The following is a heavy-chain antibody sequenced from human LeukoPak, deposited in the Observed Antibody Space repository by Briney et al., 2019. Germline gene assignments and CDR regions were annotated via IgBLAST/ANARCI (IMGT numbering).Heavy chain of an antibody. V-gene: IGHV3-7*01. D-gene: IGHD5-24*01. CDR1: GFTFSSYS. CDR3: ARETPRRGETRDGYR. CDR2: IKQDGSET. Sequence: GSLRLSCAASGFTFSSYSMNWVRQAPGKGLECLANIKQDGSETYYADSVKGRFTISRDNAKNSLYLQMNSLRAEDTAVYYCARETPRRGETRDGYRWGQGTLVTVSS. J-gene: IGHJ4*02.